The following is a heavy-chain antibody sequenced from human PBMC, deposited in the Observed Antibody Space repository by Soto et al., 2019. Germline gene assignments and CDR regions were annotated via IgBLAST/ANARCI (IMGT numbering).Heavy chain of an antibody. CDR1: GYTFTGYY. J-gene: IGHJ4*02. D-gene: IGHD4-17*01. Sequence: ASVKVSCKASGYTFTGYYMHWVRQAPGQGLEWMGWINPNSGGTNYAQKFQGWVTMTRDTSISTAYMELSRLRSDDTAVYYCARGKRLHFTVTQFDYWGQGTLVTVSS. V-gene: IGHV1-2*04. CDR3: ARGKRLHFTVTQFDY. CDR2: INPNSGGT.